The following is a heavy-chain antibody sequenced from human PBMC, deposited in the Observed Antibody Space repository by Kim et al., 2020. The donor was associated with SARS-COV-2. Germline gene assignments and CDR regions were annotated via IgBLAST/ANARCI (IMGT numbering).Heavy chain of an antibody. CDR3: ARHYYDSSGYSGAFDY. CDR1: GFTFSSYA. CDR2: ISGSGGST. J-gene: IGHJ4*02. Sequence: GGSLRLSCAASGFTFSSYAMSWVRQAPGKGLEWVSAISGSGGSTYYADSVKGRFTISRDNSKNTLYLQMNSLRAEDTAVYYCARHYYDSSGYSGAFDYWGQGTLVTVSS. V-gene: IGHV3-23*01. D-gene: IGHD3-22*01.